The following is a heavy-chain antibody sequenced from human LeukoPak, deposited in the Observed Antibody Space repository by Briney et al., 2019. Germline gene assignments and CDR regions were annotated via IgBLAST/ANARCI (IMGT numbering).Heavy chain of an antibody. V-gene: IGHV3-30*18. Sequence: GRSLRLSCAASGFTFSSYGMHWVRQAPGKGLEWVAVISYDGSNKYYADSVKGRFTISRDNSKNTLYLQMNSLRAEDTAAYYCAKDPYDYGDYVPDYWGQGTLVTVSS. CDR2: ISYDGSNK. D-gene: IGHD4-17*01. CDR1: GFTFSSYG. CDR3: AKDPYDYGDYVPDY. J-gene: IGHJ4*02.